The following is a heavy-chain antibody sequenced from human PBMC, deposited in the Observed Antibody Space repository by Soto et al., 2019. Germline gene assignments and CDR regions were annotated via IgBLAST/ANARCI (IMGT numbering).Heavy chain of an antibody. CDR2: IIPIFGTA. D-gene: IGHD4-17*01. J-gene: IGHJ5*02. Sequence: QVQLVQSGAEVKKPGSSVKVSCKASGGTFSSYAISWVRQAPGQGLEWMGGIIPIFGTANYAQKFQGRVTITADESTSTAYIELSSLRSEDTAVYYCARAGGDGPLYGDYPSWFDPWGQGTLVTVSS. CDR3: ARAGGDGPLYGDYPSWFDP. V-gene: IGHV1-69*01. CDR1: GGTFSSYA.